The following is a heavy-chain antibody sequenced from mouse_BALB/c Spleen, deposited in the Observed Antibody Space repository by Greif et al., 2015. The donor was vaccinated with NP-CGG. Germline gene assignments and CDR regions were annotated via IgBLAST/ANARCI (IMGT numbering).Heavy chain of an antibody. CDR1: GFNIKDTY. J-gene: IGHJ3*01. CDR3: AREGAFAY. V-gene: IGHV14-3*02. Sequence: EVQGVESGAELVKPGASVKLSCTASGFNIKDTYMHWVKQRPEQGLEWIGRIDPANGNTKYDPKFQGKATITADTSSNTAYLQLSSLTSEDTAVYYCAREGAFAYWGQGTLVTVSA. CDR2: IDPANGNT.